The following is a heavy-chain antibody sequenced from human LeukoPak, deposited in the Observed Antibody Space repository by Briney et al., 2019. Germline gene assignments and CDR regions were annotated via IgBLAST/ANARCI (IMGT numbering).Heavy chain of an antibody. D-gene: IGHD5-18*01. V-gene: IGHV1-2*02. J-gene: IGHJ4*02. CDR3: ARDAWGDSYGQGFDY. CDR1: GYTFTSYA. Sequence: ASVKVSCKASGYTFTSYAMNWVRQAPGQGLEWMGWINPKSGDTKFAQKFQGRVTVTRDTSITIAYVELNRLRSDDTAVYYCARDAWGDSYGQGFDYWGQGTLVTVSS. CDR2: INPKSGDT.